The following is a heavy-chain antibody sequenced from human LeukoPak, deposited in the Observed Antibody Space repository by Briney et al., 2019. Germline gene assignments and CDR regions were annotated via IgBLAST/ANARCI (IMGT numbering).Heavy chain of an antibody. CDR2: ISYDGSNK. CDR1: GFTFSSYA. D-gene: IGHD1-26*01. CDR3: AKAGNLGGSNYLYYYYMDV. Sequence: GGSLRLSCAASGFTFSSYAMHWVRQAPGKGLEWVAVISYDGSNKYYADSVKGRFTISRDNSKNTLYLQMNSLRAEDTAVYYCAKAGNLGGSNYLYYYYMDVWGKGTTVTISS. J-gene: IGHJ6*03. V-gene: IGHV3-30*04.